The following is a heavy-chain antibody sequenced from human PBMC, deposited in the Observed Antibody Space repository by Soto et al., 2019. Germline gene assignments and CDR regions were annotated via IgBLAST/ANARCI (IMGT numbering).Heavy chain of an antibody. D-gene: IGHD5-18*01. Sequence: SETLSLTCTVSGGSISSYYWSWIRQPPGKGLEWIGYIYYSGSTNYNPSLKSRVTISVDTSKNQFSLKLGSVTAADTAVYYCARTGALGDTAMVKSNWFDPWGQGTLVTVSS. CDR3: ARTGALGDTAMVKSNWFDP. J-gene: IGHJ5*02. CDR1: GGSISSYY. CDR2: IYYSGST. V-gene: IGHV4-59*01.